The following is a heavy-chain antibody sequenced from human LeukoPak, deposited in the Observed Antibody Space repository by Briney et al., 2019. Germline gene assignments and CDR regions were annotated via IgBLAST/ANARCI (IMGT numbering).Heavy chain of an antibody. CDR3: ARSTSSSSEVVYYYMDV. CDR2: IYYSGST. Sequence: SETLSLTCTVSGGSISSHYWSWIRQPPGKGLEWIGYIYYSGSTNYNPSLKSRVTISVDTSKNQFSLKPSSVTAADTAVYYCARSTSSSSEVVYYYMDVWGKGTTVTVSS. J-gene: IGHJ6*03. V-gene: IGHV4-59*11. D-gene: IGHD6-6*01. CDR1: GGSISSHY.